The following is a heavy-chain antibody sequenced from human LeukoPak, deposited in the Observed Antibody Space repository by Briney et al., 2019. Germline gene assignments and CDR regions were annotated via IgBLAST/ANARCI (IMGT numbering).Heavy chain of an antibody. D-gene: IGHD4-17*01. CDR3: AATLTMTTGSSYYGMDV. CDR2: IVVGSGHT. V-gene: IGHV1-58*01. J-gene: IGHJ6*02. CDR1: GFIFATSA. Sequence: SVKVSCKASGFIFATSAVQWVRQARGQRLEWIGWIVVGSGHTNYAQKFQEGVTITRDMSTSTAYMEVSSLRSEDTAVYYCAATLTMTTGSSYYGMDVWGQGTTVTVSS.